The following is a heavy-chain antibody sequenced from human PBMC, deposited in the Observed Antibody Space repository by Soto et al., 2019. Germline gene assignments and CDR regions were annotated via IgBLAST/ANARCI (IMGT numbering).Heavy chain of an antibody. V-gene: IGHV4-59*01. D-gene: IGHD5-12*01. Sequence: PSETLSLTCTVSGGSISSYYWSWIRQPPGKGLEWIGYIYYSGSTNYNPSLKSRVTISVDTSKNQFSLKLSSVTAADTAVYYCARAVEMATIFDYWGQGTQVTVSS. CDR2: IYYSGST. CDR3: ARAVEMATIFDY. CDR1: GGSISSYY. J-gene: IGHJ4*02.